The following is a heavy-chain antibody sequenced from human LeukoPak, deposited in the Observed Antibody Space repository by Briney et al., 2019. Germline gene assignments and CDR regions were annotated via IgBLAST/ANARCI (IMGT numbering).Heavy chain of an antibody. CDR3: ARDGDGSGNLKFDY. CDR1: GGSISSGGYY. Sequence: PSETLSLTCTVSGGSISSGGYYWSWIRQPPGKGLEWIGYIYHSGSTHYNPSLKSRVTISVDRSKNQFSLKLSSVTAADTAVYYCARDGDGSGNLKFDYWGQGTLVTVSS. V-gene: IGHV4-30-2*01. D-gene: IGHD3-10*01. J-gene: IGHJ4*02. CDR2: IYHSGST.